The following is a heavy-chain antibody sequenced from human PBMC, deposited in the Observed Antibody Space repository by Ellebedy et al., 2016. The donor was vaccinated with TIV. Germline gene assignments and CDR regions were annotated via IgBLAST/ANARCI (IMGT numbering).Heavy chain of an antibody. CDR3: ARAPRGTWYFDF. D-gene: IGHD1-14*01. Sequence: ASVKVPCXASGYIFTNYDISWVRQATGQGLEWMGWMNPNSGNTGSAQKFQGRVTMTRDTSIGTAYMELSSLRSEDTAVYYCARAPRGTWYFDFWGQGTLVTVSP. V-gene: IGHV1-8*01. J-gene: IGHJ4*02. CDR2: MNPNSGNT. CDR1: GYIFTNYD.